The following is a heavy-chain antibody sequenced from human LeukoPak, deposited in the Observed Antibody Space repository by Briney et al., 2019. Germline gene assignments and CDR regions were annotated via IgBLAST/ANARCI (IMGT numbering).Heavy chain of an antibody. CDR2: IYFSGST. V-gene: IGHV4-39*01. Sequence: PSETLSLTCSVSGGSINSSAYYWGWIRQPPGKGLKWIGIIYFSGSTHYNPSLQSRVTISVDTSKNQFSLKLSSVTAADTAMYFCASHLNYFDSGAYYRDFWGQGALVTVSS. CDR3: ASHLNYFDSGAYYRDF. J-gene: IGHJ4*02. CDR1: GGSINSSAYY. D-gene: IGHD3-22*01.